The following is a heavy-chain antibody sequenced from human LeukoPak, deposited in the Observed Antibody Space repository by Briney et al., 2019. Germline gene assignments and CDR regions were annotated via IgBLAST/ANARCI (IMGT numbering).Heavy chain of an antibody. Sequence: ASVKVSCKASGYSFASYDISWIRQAPGQGLEWMGWVNANSESSGYSQQFQGRVNMTENTSLSTAYLELTNLRSDDTAVYYCARGMTSVRNDYYFVYWGQGTLVVVSS. V-gene: IGHV1-8*01. CDR3: ARGMTSVRNDYYFVY. CDR2: VNANSESS. CDR1: GYSFASYD. D-gene: IGHD1-1*01. J-gene: IGHJ4*02.